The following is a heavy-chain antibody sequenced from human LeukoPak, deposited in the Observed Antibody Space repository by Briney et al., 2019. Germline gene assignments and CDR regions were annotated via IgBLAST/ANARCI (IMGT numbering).Heavy chain of an antibody. CDR3: GGGGYGSGSYIDY. D-gene: IGHD3-10*01. Sequence: SETLSLTCAVSGGSISSYYWSWIRRPAGKGLEWIGRIYTSGSTNYNPSLKSRVTMSVDTSKNQFSLKLSSVTAADTAVYYCGGGGYGSGSYIDYWGQGTLVTVSS. CDR2: IYTSGST. CDR1: GGSISSYY. J-gene: IGHJ4*02. V-gene: IGHV4-4*07.